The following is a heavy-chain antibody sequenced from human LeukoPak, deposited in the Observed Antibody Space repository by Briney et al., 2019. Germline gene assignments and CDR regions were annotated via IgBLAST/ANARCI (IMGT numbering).Heavy chain of an antibody. J-gene: IGHJ4*02. CDR1: GGSISTYY. V-gene: IGHV4-4*07. Sequence: SETLSLTCTVSGGSISTYYWNWIRQPAGEGLEWIGRFYTSGSTNYNPSLKSRVTISVDTSKNQFSLKLSSVTAADTATYYCARALTESSPFDYWGQGTLVTV. D-gene: IGHD1-20*01. CDR3: ARALTESSPFDY. CDR2: FYTSGST.